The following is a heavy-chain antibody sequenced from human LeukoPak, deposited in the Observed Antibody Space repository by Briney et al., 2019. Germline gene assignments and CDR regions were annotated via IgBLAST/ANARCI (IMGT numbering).Heavy chain of an antibody. Sequence: GGSLRLSCAASGFTFSSYATSWVRQAPGKGLEWVSAISGSGGSTYYADSVKGRFTISRDNSKNTLYLQMNSLRAEDTAVYYCAKNGGTPAYYYYYMDVWGKGTTVTVSS. CDR1: GFTFSSYA. V-gene: IGHV3-23*01. CDR2: ISGSGGST. J-gene: IGHJ6*03. CDR3: AKNGGTPAYYYYYMDV. D-gene: IGHD2-15*01.